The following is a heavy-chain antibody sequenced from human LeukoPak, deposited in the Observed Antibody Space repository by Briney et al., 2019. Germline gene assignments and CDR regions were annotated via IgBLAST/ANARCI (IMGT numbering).Heavy chain of an antibody. D-gene: IGHD6-19*01. V-gene: IGHV3-21*01. Sequence: PGGSLRLSCAASGFIFSSYAMNWVRQAPGKGLEWVSSISSSSSYIYYADSVKGRFTISRDNAKNSLYLQMNSLRAEDTAVYYCASRGHGSGWYSDPFDYWGQGTLVTVSS. CDR3: ASRGHGSGWYSDPFDY. CDR2: ISSSSSYI. J-gene: IGHJ4*02. CDR1: GFIFSSYA.